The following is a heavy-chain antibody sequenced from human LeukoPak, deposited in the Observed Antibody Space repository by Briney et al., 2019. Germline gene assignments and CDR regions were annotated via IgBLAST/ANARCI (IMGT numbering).Heavy chain of an antibody. CDR3: ARNPAAYNWFDP. D-gene: IGHD2-15*01. J-gene: IGHJ5*02. Sequence: SETLSLTCAVSSGSISSSNWWSWVRQPPGKGLEWIGEIYHSGSTNYNPSLKSRVTISVDKSKNQFSLKLSSVTAADTAVYYCARNPAAYNWFDPWGPGTLVTVSS. CDR2: IYHSGST. CDR1: SGSISSSNW. V-gene: IGHV4-4*02.